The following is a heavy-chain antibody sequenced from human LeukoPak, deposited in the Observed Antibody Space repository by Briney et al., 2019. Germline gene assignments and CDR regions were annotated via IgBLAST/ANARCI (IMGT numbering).Heavy chain of an antibody. CDR1: GLTFSTSG. D-gene: IGHD3-3*01. CDR2: IKRDGSEK. J-gene: IGHJ4*02. Sequence: GGSLRLSCTASGLTFSTSGFNWVRQAPGKGLEWVANIKRDGSEKYYVDSVKGRFTISRDNAQNSLYLQMNSLRAEDTAVYYCARDKEAAVDFWSGYYPLWGQGTLVTVSS. V-gene: IGHV3-7*01. CDR3: ARDKEAAVDFWSGYYPL.